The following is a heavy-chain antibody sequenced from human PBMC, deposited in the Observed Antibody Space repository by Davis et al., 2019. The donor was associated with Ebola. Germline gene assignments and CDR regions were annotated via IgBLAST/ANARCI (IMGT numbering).Heavy chain of an antibody. CDR1: GFILGSYA. J-gene: IGHJ4*02. CDR2: ISYDGSNK. V-gene: IGHV3-30-3*01. Sequence: PGGSLRLSCAASGFILGSYAMHWVRQPPVKGLEWVAVISYDGSNKYYADSVKGRFTISRDNSKNTMYLQMSSLRAEDTAVYYCAREDTGLAYFDYWGQGALVTVSS. CDR3: AREDTGLAYFDY. D-gene: IGHD5-18*01.